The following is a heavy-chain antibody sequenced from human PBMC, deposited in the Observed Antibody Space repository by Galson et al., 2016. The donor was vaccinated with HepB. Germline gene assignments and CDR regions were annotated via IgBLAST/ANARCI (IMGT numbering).Heavy chain of an antibody. J-gene: IGHJ6*02. D-gene: IGHD3-16*01. Sequence: QSGAEVKKPGESLKISCKGSGYIFSSSWIGWVRHMPGKGLEWMGIIYPGDSDTRYSPSFQGQVTISVDKSINTAYLQWSGLKASDTAMYYCTRHVLGYYGTDVWGQGTSVTVSS. CDR1: GYIFSSSW. CDR3: TRHVLGYYGTDV. V-gene: IGHV5-51*01. CDR2: IYPGDSDT.